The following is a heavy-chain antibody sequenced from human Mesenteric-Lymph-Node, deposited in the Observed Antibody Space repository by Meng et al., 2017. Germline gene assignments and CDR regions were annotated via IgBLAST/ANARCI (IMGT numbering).Heavy chain of an antibody. V-gene: IGHV4-59*01. Sequence: SETLSLTCTVSGGSISSYYWSWIRQPPGKGLEWIGYIYYSGSTNYNPSLKSRVTISVDTPKNQFSLKVSSVTAADTAVYYCAREEGYSYGYGYFDSWGQGTLVTVSS. CDR3: AREEGYSYGYGYFDS. CDR1: GGSISSYY. J-gene: IGHJ4*02. D-gene: IGHD5-18*01. CDR2: IYYSGST.